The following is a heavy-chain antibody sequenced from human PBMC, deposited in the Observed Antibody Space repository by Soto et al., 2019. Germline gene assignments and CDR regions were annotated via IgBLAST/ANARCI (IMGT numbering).Heavy chain of an antibody. D-gene: IGHD6-19*01. CDR1: GFTFSSYG. Sequence: QVQLVESGGGVVQPGRSLRLSCAASGFTFSSYGMHWVRQDPGKGLEWVAVISYDGSNKYYADSVKGRFTISRDNSKNTLYLQMSSLRAEDTAVYYCAKSQVAGTDYYYYMDVWGKGTTVTVSS. CDR2: ISYDGSNK. CDR3: AKSQVAGTDYYYYMDV. J-gene: IGHJ6*03. V-gene: IGHV3-30*18.